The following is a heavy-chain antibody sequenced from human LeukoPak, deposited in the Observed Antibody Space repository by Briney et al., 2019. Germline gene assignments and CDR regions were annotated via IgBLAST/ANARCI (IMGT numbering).Heavy chain of an antibody. CDR3: ARVLKYSGSYYCDY. D-gene: IGHD1-26*01. CDR1: GGSISSGGYY. J-gene: IGHJ4*02. CDR2: IDYGGST. V-gene: IGHV4-31*03. Sequence: PSETLSLTCTVSGGSISSGGYYWTWIRQHPGKGLECIGHIDYGGSTHYNPSLQSRVTISVDTSKNHFSLKMSSVTAADTAVYYCARVLKYSGSYYCDYWGQGILVTVSS.